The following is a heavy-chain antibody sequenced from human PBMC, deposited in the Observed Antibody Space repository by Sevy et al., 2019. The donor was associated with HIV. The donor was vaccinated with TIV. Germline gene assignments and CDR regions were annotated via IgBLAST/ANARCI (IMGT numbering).Heavy chain of an antibody. CDR2: IYPGDSGT. D-gene: IGHD5-18*01. CDR3: ARLQLPWGSYYYYGMDV. V-gene: IGHV5-51*01. J-gene: IGHJ6*02. Sequence: GESLKISCKGSAYIFTSSWITWVRQMPGKGLEWMGIIYPGDSGTRYSLSFQGQVTISADKTISTAYLQWSSLKASDTAMYYCARLQLPWGSYYYYGMDVWGQGTTVTVSS. CDR1: AYIFTSSW.